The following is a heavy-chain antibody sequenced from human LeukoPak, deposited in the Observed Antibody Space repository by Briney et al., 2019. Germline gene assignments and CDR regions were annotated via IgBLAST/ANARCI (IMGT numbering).Heavy chain of an antibody. V-gene: IGHV1-69*05. Sequence: GSSVKVSCKASGGTFSSYAISWVRQAPGQGLEWMGGIIPIFGTANYAQKLQGRVTMTTDTSTSTAYMELRSLRSDDTAVYYCARGPRRYCSGGSCLFADYWGQGTLVTVSS. CDR3: ARGPRRYCSGGSCLFADY. J-gene: IGHJ4*02. D-gene: IGHD2-15*01. CDR2: IIPIFGTA. CDR1: GGTFSSYA.